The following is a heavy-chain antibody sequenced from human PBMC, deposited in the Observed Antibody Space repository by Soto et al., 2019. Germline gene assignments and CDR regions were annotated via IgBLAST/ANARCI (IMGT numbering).Heavy chain of an antibody. D-gene: IGHD3-10*01. J-gene: IGHJ4*02. Sequence: GGSLRLSCAASGFTFSSYGMHWVRQAPGKGLEWVAVIWYDGSNKYYADSVKGRFTISRGNSKNTLYLQMNSLRAEDTAVYYCARDYLRGQYYGSGTSRGGQGTLVTVSS. V-gene: IGHV3-33*01. CDR2: IWYDGSNK. CDR1: GFTFSSYG. CDR3: ARDYLRGQYYGSGTSR.